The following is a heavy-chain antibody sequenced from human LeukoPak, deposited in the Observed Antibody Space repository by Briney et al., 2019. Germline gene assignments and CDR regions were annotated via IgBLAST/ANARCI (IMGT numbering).Heavy chain of an antibody. D-gene: IGHD1-26*01. CDR3: AKDSLYSGSCLDY. CDR2: ISWNSGSI. J-gene: IGHJ4*02. Sequence: PGGSLRLSCAASGFTFDDYAMHWVRQAPGKGLEWVSGISWNSGSIGYADSVKGRFTISRDNTKNSLYLQMNSLRPEDTALYYCAKDSLYSGSCLDYWGQGTLVTVSS. CDR1: GFTFDDYA. V-gene: IGHV3-9*01.